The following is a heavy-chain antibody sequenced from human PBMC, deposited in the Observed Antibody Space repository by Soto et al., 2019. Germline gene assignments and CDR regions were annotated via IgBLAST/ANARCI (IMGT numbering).Heavy chain of an antibody. Sequence: GASVKVSCKASGYTFTSYAMHWVRQAPGQRLEWMGIIHPSGGGSTYAQKFLGRVTMTRDTSTSTVFMELSSLRSADTAVYYCASLGHIAVVTASFDYWGQGTLVTVSS. CDR2: IHPSGGGS. CDR1: GYTFTSYA. D-gene: IGHD2-21*02. V-gene: IGHV1-46*03. CDR3: ASLGHIAVVTASFDY. J-gene: IGHJ4*02.